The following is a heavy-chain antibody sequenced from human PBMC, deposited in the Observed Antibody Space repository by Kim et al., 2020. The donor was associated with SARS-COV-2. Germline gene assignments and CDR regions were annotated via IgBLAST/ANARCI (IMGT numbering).Heavy chain of an antibody. Sequence: GGSLRLSCAASGFTFSSYAMSWVRQAPGKGLEWVSAISGSGGSTYYADSVKGRFTISRDNSKNTLYLQMNSLRAEDTAVYYCAGYYYDSSGYYYAEILYYYYYYGMDVWGQGTTVTVSS. CDR1: GFTFSSYA. D-gene: IGHD3-22*01. J-gene: IGHJ6*02. V-gene: IGHV3-23*01. CDR3: AGYYYDSSGYYYAEILYYYYYYGMDV. CDR2: ISGSGGST.